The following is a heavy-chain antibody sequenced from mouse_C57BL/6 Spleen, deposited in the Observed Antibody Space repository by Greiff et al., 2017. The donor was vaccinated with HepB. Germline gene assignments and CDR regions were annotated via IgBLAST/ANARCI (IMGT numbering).Heavy chain of an antibody. V-gene: IGHV1-53*01. CDR2: INPSNGGT. Sequence: LQPGTELVKPGASVKLSCKASGYTFTSYWMHWVKQRPGQGLEWIGNINPSNGGTNYNEKFKSKATLTVDKSSSTAYMQLSSLTSEDSAVYYCARHGSSRYAMDYWGQGTSVTVSS. CDR3: ARHGSSRYAMDY. CDR1: GYTFTSYW. J-gene: IGHJ4*01. D-gene: IGHD1-1*01.